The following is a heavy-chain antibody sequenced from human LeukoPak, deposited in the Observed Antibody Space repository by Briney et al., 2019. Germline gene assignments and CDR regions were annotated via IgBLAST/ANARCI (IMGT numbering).Heavy chain of an antibody. J-gene: IGHJ4*02. CDR2: MNPNSGDT. CDR3: ARDKDMAVPGY. Sequence: ASVKVSCKASGYTFTSYDINWVRQATGQGLEWMGRMNPNSGDTGFAQKFQGRLTVTRSTSISTAYMELSSLRSEDTAVYYCARDKDMAVPGYWGQGTLVTVSS. D-gene: IGHD6-19*01. CDR1: GYTFTSYD. V-gene: IGHV1-8*01.